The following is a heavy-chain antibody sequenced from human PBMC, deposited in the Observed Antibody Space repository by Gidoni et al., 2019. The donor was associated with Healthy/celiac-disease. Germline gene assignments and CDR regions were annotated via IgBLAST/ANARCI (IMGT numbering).Heavy chain of an antibody. J-gene: IGHJ4*02. D-gene: IGHD5-12*01. CDR2: ISGSGGST. CDR1: GFTFSSYA. V-gene: IGHV3-23*01. Sequence: EVQLLESGGGLVQPGGCLRLSCAASGFTFSSYAMSWVRQAPGKGLEWFSAISGSGGSTYYAHSVKGRFTISRDNSKNTLYLQMNSLRAEDTAVYYCAKITKGDGYNDYWGQGTLVTVSS. CDR3: AKITKGDGYNDY.